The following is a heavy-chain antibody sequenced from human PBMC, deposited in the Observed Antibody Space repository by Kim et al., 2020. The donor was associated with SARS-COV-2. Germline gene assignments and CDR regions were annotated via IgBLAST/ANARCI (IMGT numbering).Heavy chain of an antibody. CDR2: IWYDGSNK. Sequence: GGSLRLSCAASGFTFSSYGMHWVRQAPGKGLEWVAVIWYDGSNKYYADSVKGRFTISRDNSKNTLYLQMNSLRAEDTAVYYCARGSSGWYMGWYYWGQGTLVTVSS. V-gene: IGHV3-33*01. J-gene: IGHJ4*02. D-gene: IGHD6-19*01. CDR1: GFTFSSYG. CDR3: ARGSSGWYMGWYY.